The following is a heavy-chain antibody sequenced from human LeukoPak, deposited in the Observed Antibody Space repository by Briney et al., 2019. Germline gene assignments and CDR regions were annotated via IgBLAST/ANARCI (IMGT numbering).Heavy chain of an antibody. V-gene: IGHV3-30*02. CDR3: VTLRRDTSGWYYFDY. J-gene: IGHJ4*02. CDR1: GFTFRNYS. Sequence: PGGSLRLSCAASGFTFRNYSMHWVRQAPGKGLEWVAVIWYDGSNKYYADSVKGRFTISRDNSKNMLYLQMNSLRAEDTAVYYCVTLRRDTSGWYYFDYWGRGTLVTVSS. CDR2: IWYDGSNK. D-gene: IGHD6-19*01.